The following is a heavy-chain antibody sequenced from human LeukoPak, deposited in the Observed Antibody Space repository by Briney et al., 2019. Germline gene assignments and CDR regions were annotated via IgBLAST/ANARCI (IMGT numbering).Heavy chain of an antibody. V-gene: IGHV1-69*04. Sequence: SVKVSCKASGGTLSNYGISWVRQAPGQGLEWMGRIIPILGITNYAQKFQDRVTITADKFTSTAYMELSSLRSEDTAVYYCARPSSSRDAFDIWGQGTMVTVSS. CDR2: IIPILGIT. CDR3: ARPSSSRDAFDI. CDR1: GGTLSNYG. D-gene: IGHD6-6*01. J-gene: IGHJ3*02.